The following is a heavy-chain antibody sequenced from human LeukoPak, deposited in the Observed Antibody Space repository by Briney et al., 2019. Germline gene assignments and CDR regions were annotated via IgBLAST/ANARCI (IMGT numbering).Heavy chain of an antibody. J-gene: IGHJ4*02. CDR3: AKDRYSGSYYFDY. Sequence: GASLRLSCAASGFTFSSYAMSWVRQAPGKGLEWVSAISGSGGSTYYADSVKGRFTISRDNSKNTLHLQMNSLRAEDTAVYYCAKDRYSGSYYFDYWGQGTLVTVSS. D-gene: IGHD1-26*01. V-gene: IGHV3-23*01. CDR2: ISGSGGST. CDR1: GFTFSSYA.